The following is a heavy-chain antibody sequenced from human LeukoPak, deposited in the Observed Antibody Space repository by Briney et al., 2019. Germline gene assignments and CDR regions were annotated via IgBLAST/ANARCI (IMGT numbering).Heavy chain of an antibody. V-gene: IGHV3-21*01. CDR1: GFTFSSYS. Sequence: GGSLRLSCAASGFTFSSYSMNWVRQAPGKGLEWVSAISGSGGSTYYADSVKGRFTISRDNAKNSLYLQMNSLRAEDTAVYYCARSSYSSSDYWGQGTLVTVSS. D-gene: IGHD6-6*01. CDR3: ARSSYSSSDY. J-gene: IGHJ4*02. CDR2: ISGSGGST.